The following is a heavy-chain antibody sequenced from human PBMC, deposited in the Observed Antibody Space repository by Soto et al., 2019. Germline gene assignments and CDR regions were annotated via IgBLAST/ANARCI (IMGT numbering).Heavy chain of an antibody. CDR1: GFTFGDYA. CDR3: TRDYYDSSGSYYVGAWV. CDR2: IRSKAYGGTT. V-gene: IGHV3-49*03. Sequence: PGGSLRLSCTASGFTFGDYAMSWFRQAPGKGLEWVGFIRSKAYGGTTEYAASVKGRFTISRDDSKSIAYLQMNSLKTEDTAVYYCTRDYYDSSGSYYVGAWVWGQGTLVTVSS. J-gene: IGHJ4*02. D-gene: IGHD3-22*01.